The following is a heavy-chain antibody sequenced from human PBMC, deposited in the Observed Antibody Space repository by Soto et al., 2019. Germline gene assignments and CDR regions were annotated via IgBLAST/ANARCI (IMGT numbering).Heavy chain of an antibody. CDR2: ISSSSSYI. J-gene: IGHJ4*02. V-gene: IGHV3-21*01. CDR1: GFTFSSYS. CDR3: ARAPPGAVTPTSDY. Sequence: EGSLRLSCAASGFTFSSYSMNWVRQAPGKGLEWVSSISSSSSYIYYADSVKGRFTISRDNAKNSLYLQMNSLRAEDTAVYYCARAPPGAVTPTSDYWGQGTLVTVSS. D-gene: IGHD4-17*01.